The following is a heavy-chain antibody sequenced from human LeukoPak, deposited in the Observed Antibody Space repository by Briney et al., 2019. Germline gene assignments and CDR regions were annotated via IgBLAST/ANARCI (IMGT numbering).Heavy chain of an antibody. J-gene: IGHJ6*02. D-gene: IGHD1-1*01. CDR1: GYTFTSYD. CDR2: MNPNSGNT. Sequence: GASVKVSCKASGYTFTSYDINWVRQATGQGLEWMGWMNPNSGNTGYAQKFQGRVTMTRETSTSTVYMELSSLRSEDTAVYYCASNNPARYYYGMDVWGQGTTVTVSS. CDR3: ASNNPARYYYGMDV. V-gene: IGHV1-8*01.